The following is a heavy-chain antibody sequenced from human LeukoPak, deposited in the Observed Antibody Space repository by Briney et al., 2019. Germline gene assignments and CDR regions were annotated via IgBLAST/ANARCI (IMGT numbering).Heavy chain of an antibody. V-gene: IGHV3-23*01. J-gene: IGHJ4*02. Sequence: GGSLRLSCAASGFTFRSYAMSWVRQAPGKGLEWVSSISGSGGSTYYADSVMGRFTISRDNSKNTLYLQMNSLRAEDTAIYYCARRLDLGSIVVVVAATGCFDYWGQGTLVTVSS. CDR3: ARRLDLGSIVVVVAATGCFDY. D-gene: IGHD2-15*01. CDR1: GFTFRSYA. CDR2: ISGSGGST.